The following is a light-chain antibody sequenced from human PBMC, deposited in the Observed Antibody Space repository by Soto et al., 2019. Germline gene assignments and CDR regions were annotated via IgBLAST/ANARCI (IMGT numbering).Light chain of an antibody. Sequence: DIPLTPSPSSLATSVGDRVHITCRASQSISNYLNWYQQQPGKAPNLLIYAASSLQSGVPSRFSGSGSGTDFTLTISSLQHADFAADYCHQRYSTLPITFGQGTRLEIK. J-gene: IGKJ5*01. V-gene: IGKV1-39*01. CDR3: HQRYSTLPIT. CDR2: AAS. CDR1: QSISNY.